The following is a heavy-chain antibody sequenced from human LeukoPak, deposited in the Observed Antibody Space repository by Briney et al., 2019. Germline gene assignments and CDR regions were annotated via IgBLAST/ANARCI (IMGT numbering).Heavy chain of an antibody. Sequence: PSETLSLTCGVSGYSISSGYQWTWIRQSPGKGLEWIGSIYHSGSAHYNPSLKSRVTISVETSKNQFSLNMYSVTAADTVVYYCARDPRWLTPDCTSTSCYENYFDPWGQGTLVTVSS. D-gene: IGHD2-2*01. CDR1: GYSISSGYQ. J-gene: IGHJ5*02. CDR2: IYHSGSA. CDR3: ARDPRWLTPDCTSTSCYENYFDP. V-gene: IGHV4-38-2*02.